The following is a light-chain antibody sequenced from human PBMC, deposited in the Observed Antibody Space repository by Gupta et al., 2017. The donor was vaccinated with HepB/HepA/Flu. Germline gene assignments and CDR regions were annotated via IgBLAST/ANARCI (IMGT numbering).Light chain of an antibody. CDR3: QQSNSTPLT. Sequence: IHLTQSPSSLSASVGDSVTITCRASQTMNNFLHWYQQKPGEAPKLLIYAASRLKSGVPSRCRGSGAGTDFTLTINRLQPEDVANYYCQQSNSTPLTFGGGTKVEIK. CDR1: QTMNNF. CDR2: AAS. V-gene: IGKV1-39*01. J-gene: IGKJ4*01.